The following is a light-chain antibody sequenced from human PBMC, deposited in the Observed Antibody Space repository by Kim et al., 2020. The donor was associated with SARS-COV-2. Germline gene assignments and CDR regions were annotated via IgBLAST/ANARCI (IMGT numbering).Light chain of an antibody. CDR2: DNN. J-gene: IGLJ3*02. V-gene: IGLV1-51*01. Sequence: QSVLTQPPSVSAAPGQKVTISCSGSSSNIGNNFVSWYQHLPATAPKLLIYDNNKRPSGIPDRFSGSKSGTSATLGITGLQTGDEADFYCGTWDSSLSAVVFGGGTQLTVL. CDR1: SSNIGNNF. CDR3: GTWDSSLSAVV.